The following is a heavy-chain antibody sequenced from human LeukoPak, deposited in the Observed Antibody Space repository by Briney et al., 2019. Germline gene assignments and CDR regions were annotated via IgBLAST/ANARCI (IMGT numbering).Heavy chain of an antibody. CDR3: ARVRQAGSGYYYDPPFDY. Sequence: ASVKVSCKASGYTFTSYDINWVRQATGQGLEWMGWMNPNSGNTGYAQEFQGRVTMTRNTSISTAYMELSSLRSEDTAVYYCARVRQAGSGYYYDPPFDYWGQGTLVTVSS. CDR2: MNPNSGNT. J-gene: IGHJ4*02. CDR1: GYTFTSYD. D-gene: IGHD3-22*01. V-gene: IGHV1-8*01.